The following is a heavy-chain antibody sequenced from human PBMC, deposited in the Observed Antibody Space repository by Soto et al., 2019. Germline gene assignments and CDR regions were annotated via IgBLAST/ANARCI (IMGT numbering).Heavy chain of an antibody. D-gene: IGHD3-22*01. Sequence: EVQLVESGGGLVKPGGSLRLSCAASGFTFSNAWMSWVRQAPGKGLEWVGRIKSKTDGGTTDYAAPVKGRFTISREDSKNTLYLQMNSLKTEDTAVYYCTTLSYYYDSSGYRGYWGQGTLVTVSS. J-gene: IGHJ4*02. CDR2: IKSKTDGGTT. CDR1: GFTFSNAW. V-gene: IGHV3-15*01. CDR3: TTLSYYYDSSGYRGY.